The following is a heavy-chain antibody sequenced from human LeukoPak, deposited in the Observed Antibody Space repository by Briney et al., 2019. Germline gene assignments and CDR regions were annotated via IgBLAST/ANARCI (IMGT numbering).Heavy chain of an antibody. J-gene: IGHJ4*02. D-gene: IGHD3-22*01. CDR1: GASVSSASY. CDR3: ARSSYDSSGYPSTFDY. V-gene: IGHV4-61*01. Sequence: PSETLSLTCTVSGASVSSASYWTWIRQPPGKGVEWIAHIYNGVNTNYNPSLKSRVTIPVDRSKNQFSLKLSSVTAADTAVYYCARSSYDSSGYPSTFDYWGQGTLVTVSS. CDR2: IYNGVNT.